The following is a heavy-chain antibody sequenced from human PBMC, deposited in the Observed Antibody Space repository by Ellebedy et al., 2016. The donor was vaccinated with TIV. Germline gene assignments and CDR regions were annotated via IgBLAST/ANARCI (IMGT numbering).Heavy chain of an antibody. CDR1: GFTFSSYS. V-gene: IGHV3-21*04. CDR3: TKHRPSASMDV. Sequence: PGGSLRLSCAASGFTFSSYSMNWVRQAPGKGLEWVSSISSSSSYIYYADSVKGRFTISRDNAKSTLFLQMNSLRAEDAAKYYCTKHRPSASMDVWGQGTTVAVSS. CDR2: ISSSSSYI. D-gene: IGHD6-25*01. J-gene: IGHJ6*02.